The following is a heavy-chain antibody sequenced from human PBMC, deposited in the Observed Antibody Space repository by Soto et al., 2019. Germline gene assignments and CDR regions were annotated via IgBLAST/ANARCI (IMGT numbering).Heavy chain of an antibody. CDR3: ARLNIVVVVAAFFAY. Sequence: SGPTLVNPTQTLTLTCTFSGFSLSTSGVGVGWIRQPPGKALEWLALIYWDDDKRYSPSLKSRLTITKDTSKNQVVLTMTNMDPVDTATYYCARLNIVVVVAAFFAYGGQGTLVTVSS. CDR2: IYWDDDK. CDR1: GFSLSTSGVG. D-gene: IGHD2-15*01. V-gene: IGHV2-5*02. J-gene: IGHJ4*02.